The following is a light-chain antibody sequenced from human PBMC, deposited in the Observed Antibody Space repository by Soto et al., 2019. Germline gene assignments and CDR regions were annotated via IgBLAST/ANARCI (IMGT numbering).Light chain of an antibody. CDR2: GNR. J-gene: IGLJ2*01. CDR1: SSNIGAGSD. V-gene: IGLV1-40*01. Sequence: QSVLTQPPSVSGAPGQTISISCTGSSSNIGAGSDVHWYQQLPGAAPKLLIYGNRNRPSGVPDRFSGSKSGTSASLAITGLQPEDEADYYCRSHDNNLSVEVFGGGTKVTVL. CDR3: RSHDNNLSVEV.